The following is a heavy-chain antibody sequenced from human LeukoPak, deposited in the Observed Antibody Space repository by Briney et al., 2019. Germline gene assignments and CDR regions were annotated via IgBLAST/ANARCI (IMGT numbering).Heavy chain of an antibody. Sequence: GASVKVSCKASGYTFTGYYMHWVRQAPGQALEWMGWINPNSGGTNYAQKFQGRVTMARDTSISTAYMELSRLRPDDTAVYYCARDSLTIMNNWFDPWGQGTLVTVSS. CDR1: GYTFTGYY. CDR3: ARDSLTIMNNWFDP. D-gene: IGHD3-16*01. J-gene: IGHJ5*02. V-gene: IGHV1-2*02. CDR2: INPNSGGT.